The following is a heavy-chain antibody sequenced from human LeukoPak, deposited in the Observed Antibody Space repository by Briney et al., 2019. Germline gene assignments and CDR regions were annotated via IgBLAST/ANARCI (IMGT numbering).Heavy chain of an antibody. V-gene: IGHV4-39*07. CDR3: ARDVQGAYCNSTSCYNWFDP. Sequence: SETLSLTCTVSGGSISSSNYYWGWIRQPPGKGLEWIGSIYYSGSTYYSPSLKSRVTISVDTSKNQFSLKLSSVTAADTAVYYCARDVQGAYCNSTSCYNWFDPWGQGTLVTVSS. CDR2: IYYSGST. J-gene: IGHJ5*02. CDR1: GGSISSSNYY. D-gene: IGHD2-2*01.